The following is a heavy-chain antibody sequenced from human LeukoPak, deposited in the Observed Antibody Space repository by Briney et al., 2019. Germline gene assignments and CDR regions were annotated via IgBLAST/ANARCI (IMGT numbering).Heavy chain of an antibody. D-gene: IGHD6-6*01. Sequence: GESLKISCKRSGYSFTSYWIGWVRQLPGKGLGWMGIIYPDDSDTRYSPSFQGQVTISADKSISTAYLQWSSLKASDTATYYCARHGSIGARQNWFDPWGQGTLVTVSS. CDR2: IYPDDSDT. CDR3: ARHGSIGARQNWFDP. V-gene: IGHV5-51*01. CDR1: GYSFTSYW. J-gene: IGHJ5*02.